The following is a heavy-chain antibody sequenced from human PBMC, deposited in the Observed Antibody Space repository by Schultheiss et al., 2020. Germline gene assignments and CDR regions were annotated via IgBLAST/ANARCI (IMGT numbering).Heavy chain of an antibody. CDR1: GDSISSYY. CDR3: ARLPLVGLYYGSGSYYKHNDY. V-gene: IGHV4-59*12. J-gene: IGHJ4*02. Sequence: SETLSLTCTVSGDSISSYYWSWIRQPPGKGLECVGFVHHSGSTNYNPSLKSRVTISVDTSKNQFSLKLSSVTAADTAVYYCARLPLVGLYYGSGSYYKHNDYWGQGTLVTVSS. CDR2: VHHSGST. D-gene: IGHD3-10*01.